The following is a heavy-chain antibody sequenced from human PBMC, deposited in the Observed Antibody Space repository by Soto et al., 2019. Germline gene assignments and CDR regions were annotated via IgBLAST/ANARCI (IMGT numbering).Heavy chain of an antibody. Sequence: GGSLRLSCAASGFTFDTYGIHWVRQAPGKGLEWVALISYEGSNKYYSDSVKGRFTISRDNSKSTLFLHMNSLRVEDTGAYYCARVNPGNNLYYFNGLDVWGQGTSVTVSS. CDR2: ISYEGSNK. V-gene: IGHV3-30-3*01. CDR1: GFTFDTYG. CDR3: ARVNPGNNLYYFNGLDV. D-gene: IGHD1-1*01. J-gene: IGHJ6*02.